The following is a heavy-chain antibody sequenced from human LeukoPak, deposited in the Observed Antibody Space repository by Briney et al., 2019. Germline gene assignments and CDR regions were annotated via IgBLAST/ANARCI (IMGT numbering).Heavy chain of an antibody. V-gene: IGHV4-34*01. CDR3: ARGFGVLYYYYYMDV. Sequence: SETLSLTCAVYGGSFSGYYWSWIRQPPGKGLEWIGEINHSGSTNYNPSLKSRVTISVDTSKNQFSLKLSSVTAKDTAVYYCARGFGVLYYYYYMDVWGKGTTVTVSS. D-gene: IGHD3-3*01. J-gene: IGHJ6*03. CDR2: INHSGST. CDR1: GGSFSGYY.